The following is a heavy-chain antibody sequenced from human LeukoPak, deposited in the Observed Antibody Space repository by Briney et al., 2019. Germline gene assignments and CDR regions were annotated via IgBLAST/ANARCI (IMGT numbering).Heavy chain of an antibody. Sequence: NSSETLSLTCAVYGGSFSGYYWSWIRQPPGMGLEWIGEINHSGSTNYNPSLKSRVTISVDTSKNQSSLKLSSVTAADTAVYYCARVRYSYGLKPEGASKYFQHWGQGTLVTVSS. D-gene: IGHD5-18*01. J-gene: IGHJ1*01. CDR3: ARVRYSYGLKPEGASKYFQH. CDR1: GGSFSGYY. V-gene: IGHV4-34*01. CDR2: INHSGST.